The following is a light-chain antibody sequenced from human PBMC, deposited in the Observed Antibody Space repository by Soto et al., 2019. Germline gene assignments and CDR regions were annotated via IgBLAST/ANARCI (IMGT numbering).Light chain of an antibody. CDR1: QSVSSN. J-gene: IGKJ4*01. V-gene: IGKV3-15*01. CDR2: AAS. CDR3: QQDSNWPLT. Sequence: EIVMTQSPATLSVSPGERATLSCRASQSVSSNLAWYQQKPGQAPRLLIYAASTRATGITARFSGSGSGTEFTLTISSLQSEDFAVYYCQQDSNWPLTFGGGTKMEIK.